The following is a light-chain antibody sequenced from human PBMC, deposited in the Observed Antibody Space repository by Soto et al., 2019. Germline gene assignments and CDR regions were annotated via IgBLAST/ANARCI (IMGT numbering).Light chain of an antibody. J-gene: IGKJ4*01. CDR2: GAS. V-gene: IGKV3-15*01. CDR3: QQYNSWPPLT. Sequence: EIVITQSPATLSVSPGDRATLSCRASQSVSSNLAWYQQKPGQAPRLLIYGASTRATGIPARFSGSGSGREFILTISSLQSEDLAVYYCQQYNSWPPLTFGGGTKVEIK. CDR1: QSVSSN.